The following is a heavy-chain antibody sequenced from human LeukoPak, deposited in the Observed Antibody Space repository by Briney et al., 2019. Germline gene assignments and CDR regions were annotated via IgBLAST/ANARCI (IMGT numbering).Heavy chain of an antibody. D-gene: IGHD3-22*01. CDR3: ARGGLLVSRGNSDY. Sequence: PSETLSLTCAVYGGSFSGYYWSWIRQPPGKGLEWIGEINHSGSTNYNPSLKSRVTISVDTSKNQFSLKLSSVTAADTAVYYCARGGLLVSRGNSDYWGRGTLVTVSS. J-gene: IGHJ4*02. V-gene: IGHV4-34*01. CDR1: GGSFSGYY. CDR2: INHSGST.